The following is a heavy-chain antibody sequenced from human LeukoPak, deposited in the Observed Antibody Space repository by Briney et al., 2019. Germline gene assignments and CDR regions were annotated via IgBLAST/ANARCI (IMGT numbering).Heavy chain of an antibody. CDR3: ARGAGGFWSGYYRRDYYYYYYMDV. CDR2: IIPIFGTA. Sequence: SVKVSCKASGGTFSSYAISWVRQAPGQGLEWMGGIIPIFGTANYAQKFQGRVTITADESTSTAYMELSSLRSEDTAVYYCARGAGGFWSGYYRRDYYYYYYMDVWGKGTTVTVSS. J-gene: IGHJ6*03. CDR1: GGTFSSYA. V-gene: IGHV1-69*13. D-gene: IGHD3-3*01.